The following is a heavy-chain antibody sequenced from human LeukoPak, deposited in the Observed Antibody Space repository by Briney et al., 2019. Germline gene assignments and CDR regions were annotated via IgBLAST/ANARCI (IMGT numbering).Heavy chain of an antibody. Sequence: SETLSLTRTVSGDSIGPYYWSWIRQPPGKGLEWIGYISYTGNAIYTPSLKSRVTISLDMSKKQFSLKINSVIAADTAVYYCARAANLDYWGQGTLVIVSS. D-gene: IGHD2-8*01. CDR3: ARAANLDY. CDR2: ISYTGNA. V-gene: IGHV4-59*01. CDR1: GDSIGPYY. J-gene: IGHJ4*02.